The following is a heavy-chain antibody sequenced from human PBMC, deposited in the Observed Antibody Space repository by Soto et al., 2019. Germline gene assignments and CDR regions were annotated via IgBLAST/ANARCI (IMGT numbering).Heavy chain of an antibody. Sequence: QVQLVESGGGVVQPGRSLRLSCAASGFTFSSYGMHWVRQAPGKGLEWVAVIWYDGSNKYYADSVKGRFTISRDNSKNTLYLQMNSLRAEDTAVYYCARDHLYSGYDWDYYYYGMDVWGQGTTVTVSS. CDR2: IWYDGSNK. CDR3: ARDHLYSGYDWDYYYYGMDV. D-gene: IGHD5-12*01. J-gene: IGHJ6*02. V-gene: IGHV3-33*01. CDR1: GFTFSSYG.